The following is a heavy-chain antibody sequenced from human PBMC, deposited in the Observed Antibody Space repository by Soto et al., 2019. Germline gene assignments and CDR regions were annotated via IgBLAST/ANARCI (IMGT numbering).Heavy chain of an antibody. D-gene: IGHD1-26*01. Sequence: QVQLQESGPGLVKPSETLSLTCTVSGGSVSSGSYYWNWIRQPPGKGLEWIGYVYYTGSTNYNPFLRRRVTLSVDTSKTQFSLKMRSVTAADTAVYYCAREPRERSSSGGLDVWGQGTTVTVSS. CDR2: VYYTGST. CDR1: GGSVSSGSYY. CDR3: AREPRERSSSGGLDV. V-gene: IGHV4-61*01. J-gene: IGHJ6*02.